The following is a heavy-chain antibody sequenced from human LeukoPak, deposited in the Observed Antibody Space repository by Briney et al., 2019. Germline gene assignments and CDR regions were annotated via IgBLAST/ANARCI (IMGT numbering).Heavy chain of an antibody. D-gene: IGHD4-23*01. CDR1: GYTFTDYW. Sequence: KRGESLKISCKGSGYTFTDYWIGWVRQMPGKGLEWMGIIYPGDSDTRYSPSFQGQVTISADKSISAAYLQWSSLKASDTATYYCARNHGGHFVDYWGQGTLVTVSS. J-gene: IGHJ4*02. CDR2: IYPGDSDT. CDR3: ARNHGGHFVDY. V-gene: IGHV5-51*01.